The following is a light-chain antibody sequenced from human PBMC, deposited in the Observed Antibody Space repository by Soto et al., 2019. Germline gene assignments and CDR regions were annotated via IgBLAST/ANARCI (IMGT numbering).Light chain of an antibody. CDR3: QQRSNWPPIT. V-gene: IGKV3-11*01. CDR1: QSVSSF. CDR2: DAS. J-gene: IGKJ5*01. Sequence: EIVMTQSPATLSVSPGERATLSCRASQSVSSFLAWYQQKPGQAPRLLIYDASNRATGIPARFSGSGSGTDFTLTISSPEPEDFAVYYCQQRSNWPPITVGQGTRLEIK.